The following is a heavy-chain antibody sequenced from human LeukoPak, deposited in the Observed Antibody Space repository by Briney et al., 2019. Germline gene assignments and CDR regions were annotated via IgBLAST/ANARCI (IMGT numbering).Heavy chain of an antibody. CDR2: IKQDGSEK. J-gene: IGHJ1*01. CDR3: ARDFSYDSSGYYYGY. V-gene: IGHV3-7*01. D-gene: IGHD3-22*01. Sequence: GGSLRLSCAASGFTFSSYWMSWVRQAPGKGLEWVANIKQDGSEKYYVDSVKGRFTISRDNAKNSLHLQMNSLRAEDPAVYYCARDFSYDSSGYYYGYWGQGTLVTVSS. CDR1: GFTFSSYW.